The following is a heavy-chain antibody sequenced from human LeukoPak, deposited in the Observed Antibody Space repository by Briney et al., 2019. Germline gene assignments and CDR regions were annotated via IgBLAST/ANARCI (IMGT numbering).Heavy chain of an antibody. J-gene: IGHJ4*02. CDR2: IYHSGST. Sequence: SETLSLTCTVSGGSISSYYWSWIRQPPGKGLEWIGYIYHSGSTNYNPSLKSRVTISVDTSKNQFSLKLSSVTAADTAVYYCARVSWFGEFRFDYWGQGTLVTVSS. CDR3: ARVSWFGEFRFDY. V-gene: IGHV4-59*01. CDR1: GGSISSYY. D-gene: IGHD3-10*01.